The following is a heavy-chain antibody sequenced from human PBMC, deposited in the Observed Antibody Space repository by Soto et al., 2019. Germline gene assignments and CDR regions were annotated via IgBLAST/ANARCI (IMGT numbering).Heavy chain of an antibody. CDR1: GGSFSSYY. CDR3: ARAHNSRFGDFYFDY. CDR2: IYYSGGTT. Sequence: QVQLQESGPGLVKPLETLSLTCTVSGGSFSSYYWSWIRQTPEKGLEWIGYIYYSGGTTDYNPSLKSRVAISADTSKIQFTLKLTSVTAADTAVYYCARAHNSRFGDFYFDYWSQGTLVTVSS. D-gene: IGHD3-10*01. V-gene: IGHV4-59*01. J-gene: IGHJ4*02.